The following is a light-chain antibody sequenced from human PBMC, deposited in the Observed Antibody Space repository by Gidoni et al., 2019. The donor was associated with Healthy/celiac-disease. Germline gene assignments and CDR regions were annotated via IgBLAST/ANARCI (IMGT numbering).Light chain of an antibody. Sequence: EIVMTQSPATLSVSPGERATLSCRASQSVSSNLAWYQQKPGQAPRLLISGASTRATGIPARFSGSGSGTEFTLTISSLQSEYFAVYYCQQYNTWPLYSFGQXTKLEIK. CDR3: QQYNTWPLYS. CDR2: GAS. CDR1: QSVSSN. J-gene: IGKJ2*03. V-gene: IGKV3-15*01.